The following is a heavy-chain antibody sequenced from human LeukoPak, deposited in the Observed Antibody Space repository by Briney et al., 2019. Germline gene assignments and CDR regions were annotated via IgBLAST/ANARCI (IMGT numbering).Heavy chain of an antibody. D-gene: IGHD6-13*01. CDR1: GNIFTGYY. V-gene: IGHV1-2*02. J-gene: IGHJ2*01. CDR3: ARAGAAAVPDWYFDL. Sequence: GASVKVSFKTSGNIFTGYYIHWVRQPPGRGLEWMGWIDPNNGGANFAQKFQGRVTFTRDSSISTVYMDLSRLRSDDTAVYYCARAGAAAVPDWYFDLGGRGTLVTVSS. CDR2: IDPNNGGA.